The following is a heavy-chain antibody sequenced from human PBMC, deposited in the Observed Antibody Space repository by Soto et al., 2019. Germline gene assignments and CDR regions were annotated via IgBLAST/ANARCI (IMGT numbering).Heavy chain of an antibody. D-gene: IGHD2-8*01. CDR2: ISSDGTTT. CDR3: AIQDCTNDVCLEAAVTVGGALES. V-gene: IGHV3-74*01. CDR1: GFTFRKFW. Sequence: EVQLVQSGGGLAEPGKSLRLSCAASGFTFRKFWMPWVRQVPGKGPVWVSYISSDGTTTDYADSVKGRFTISRDNAKYTLYLQMDSLRAEDTAVYYCAIQDCTNDVCLEAAVTVGGALESWGQGTLGTVSS. J-gene: IGHJ1*01.